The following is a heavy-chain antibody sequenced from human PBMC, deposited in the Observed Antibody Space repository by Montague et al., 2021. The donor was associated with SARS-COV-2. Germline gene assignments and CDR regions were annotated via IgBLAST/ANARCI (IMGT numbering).Heavy chain of an antibody. D-gene: IGHD6-13*01. CDR3: ARELRGFSTSWYALDS. CDR1: GFTFSRFG. J-gene: IGHJ4*02. Sequence: SLRLSCAASGFTFSRFGMHWVRQAPGKGLDCVAALWYDGGNKYYADSVKGRFTISRDNSKNTLYLQMNSLRAEDTAVYYCARELRGFSTSWYALDSWGQGTLVTVSS. V-gene: IGHV3-33*01. CDR2: LWYDGGNK.